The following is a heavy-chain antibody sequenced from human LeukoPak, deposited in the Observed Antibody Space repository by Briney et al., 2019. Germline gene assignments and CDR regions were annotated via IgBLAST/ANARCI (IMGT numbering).Heavy chain of an antibody. CDR1: GYTFTSYD. D-gene: IGHD6-13*01. CDR3: ARRLAAAGTIIRYNWFDP. Sequence: ASVKVSCKASGYTFTSYDINWVRQAPGQGLEWMGWTNPNSGNTGYAQKFQGRVTMTRNTSISTAYMELSSLRSEDTAVYYCARRLAAAGTIIRYNWFDPWGQGTLVTVSS. CDR2: TNPNSGNT. V-gene: IGHV1-8*01. J-gene: IGHJ5*02.